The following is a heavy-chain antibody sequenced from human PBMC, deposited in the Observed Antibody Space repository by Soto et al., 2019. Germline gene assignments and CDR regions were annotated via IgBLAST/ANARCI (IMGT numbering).Heavy chain of an antibody. CDR1: GGSISSSSYY. D-gene: IGHD5-18*01. CDR3: AGTRYRYGPFDY. V-gene: IGHV4-39*01. Sequence: QLQLQESGPGLVKPSETLSLTCTVSGGSISSSSYYWGWIRQPPGKGLEWIGSIYYSGSTYYNPSLKSRVTISVEPSKNQFSLKLSSVTAADPAVYYCAGTRYRYGPFDYWGQGTLVTVSS. CDR2: IYYSGST. J-gene: IGHJ4*02.